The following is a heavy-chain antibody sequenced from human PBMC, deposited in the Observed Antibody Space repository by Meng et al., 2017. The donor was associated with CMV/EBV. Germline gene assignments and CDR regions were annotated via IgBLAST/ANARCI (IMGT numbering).Heavy chain of an antibody. D-gene: IGHD4-17*01. CDR3: ARGDYGDYPGY. CDR2: IYYSGST. V-gene: IGHV4-39*07. Sequence: LQRHEAAPCRVKPSQPLSPTCTVSGGSISSSSYYWGWIRQPPGKGLEWMGSIYYSGSTYYNPSLKSRVTISVDTSKNQFSLKLSSVTAADTAVYYCARGDYGDYPGYWGQGTLVTVSS. J-gene: IGHJ4*02. CDR1: GGSISSSSYY.